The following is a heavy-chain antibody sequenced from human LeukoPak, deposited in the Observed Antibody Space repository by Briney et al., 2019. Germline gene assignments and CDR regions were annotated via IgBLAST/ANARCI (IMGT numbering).Heavy chain of an antibody. CDR3: AKDRRSSWTIDY. V-gene: IGHV3-30*18. J-gene: IGHJ4*02. CDR2: ISYDSSDE. Sequence: PGRSLRLSCAASGFTFSKSGMHWARQAPGKGLEWVAVISYDSSDEHSADSVKGRFTVSRDNSKNTLYLHMNSLRAEDTAVYYCAKDRRSSWTIDYWGQGILVAVSS. CDR1: GFTFSKSG. D-gene: IGHD6-13*01.